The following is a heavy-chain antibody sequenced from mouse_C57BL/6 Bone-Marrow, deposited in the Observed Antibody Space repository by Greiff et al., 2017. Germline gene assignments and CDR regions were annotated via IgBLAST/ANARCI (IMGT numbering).Heavy chain of an antibody. CDR3: ATLYYDYDLAWFAY. CDR1: GYTFTSYG. J-gene: IGHJ3*01. Sequence: QVQLQQSGAELARPGASVKLSCKASGYTFTSYGISWVKQRTGQGLEWIGEIYPRSGNTYSNEKFKGKATLTADKSSSTAYMELRSLTSEDCAVDFCATLYYDYDLAWFAYWGQGTLVTVSA. CDR2: IYPRSGNT. D-gene: IGHD2-4*01. V-gene: IGHV1-81*01.